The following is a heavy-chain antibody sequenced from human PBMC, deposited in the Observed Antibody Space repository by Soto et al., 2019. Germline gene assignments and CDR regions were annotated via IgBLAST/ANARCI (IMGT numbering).Heavy chain of an antibody. D-gene: IGHD4-4*01. CDR3: ARVPTVTFLADNWFDP. Sequence: QVPLVQSGAEVKKPGASVKVSCKASGYTFTGYYMHWVRQAPGQGLEWMGWINPNSGGTNYAQKFQGRVTMTRDTSISTAYMELSRLRSDDTAVYYCARVPTVTFLADNWFDPWGQGTLVTVSS. CDR1: GYTFTGYY. J-gene: IGHJ5*02. V-gene: IGHV1-2*02. CDR2: INPNSGGT.